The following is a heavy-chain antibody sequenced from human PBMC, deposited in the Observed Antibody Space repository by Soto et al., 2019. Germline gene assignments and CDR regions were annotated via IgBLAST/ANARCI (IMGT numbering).Heavy chain of an antibody. V-gene: IGHV4-59*01. CDR1: GGSISNYY. CDR2: IDYSGNT. J-gene: IGHJ4*02. CDR3: RVARPSLQEFDY. Sequence: PSETLSLTCTVSGGSISNYYWNWIRQTPGKGLEWIGYIDYSGNTNYNPSLKSRVTISVDTSKNQVSLNVSSVTAADSAVYYCRVARPSLQEFDYWGQGTLVTVSS. D-gene: IGHD4-4*01.